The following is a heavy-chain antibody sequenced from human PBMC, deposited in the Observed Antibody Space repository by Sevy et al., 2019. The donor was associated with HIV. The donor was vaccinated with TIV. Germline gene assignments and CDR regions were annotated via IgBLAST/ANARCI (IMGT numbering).Heavy chain of an antibody. CDR2: ISISGIKT. CDR3: AKEWTQLSDWYGELDY. J-gene: IGHJ4*02. Sequence: GGSLRLSCAASGFTFSNYAMSWVRQAPGKGLEWVSSISISGIKTYYVDSVKGRFTISRDNSKNTLYLQMNSLRADDTAVYYCAKEWTQLSDWYGELDYWGQGSLVTVSS. D-gene: IGHD6-19*01. CDR1: GFTFSNYA. V-gene: IGHV3-23*01.